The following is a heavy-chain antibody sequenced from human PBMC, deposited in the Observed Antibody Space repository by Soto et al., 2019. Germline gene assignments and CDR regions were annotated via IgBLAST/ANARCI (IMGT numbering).Heavy chain of an antibody. Sequence: QVQLVQSGAEVKKPGASVKVSCKASGYTFTSYDLNWVRQATGQGLEWMGWMNPNSGNTGYAQKFQGRVTMTRNTSISTAYMELSSLRSGDTAVYYCARSFTTYRYAPGYWGQGTLVTVSS. J-gene: IGHJ4*02. D-gene: IGHD5-18*01. V-gene: IGHV1-8*01. CDR2: MNPNSGNT. CDR3: ARSFTTYRYAPGY. CDR1: GYTFTSYD.